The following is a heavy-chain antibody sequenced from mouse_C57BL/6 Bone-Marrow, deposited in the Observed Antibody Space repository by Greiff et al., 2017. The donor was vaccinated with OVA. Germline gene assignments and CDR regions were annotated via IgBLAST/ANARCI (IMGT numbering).Heavy chain of an antibody. Sequence: VQLQQSGPELVKPGASVKISCKASGYSFTDYNMNWVKQSNGKSLEWIGVINPNYGTTSYNQKFKGKATLTVDQSTSTAYMQLNSLTSEDSAVYYGAREDGSTTRAMDYWGQGTSVTVSS. CDR3: AREDGSTTRAMDY. D-gene: IGHD1-1*01. V-gene: IGHV1-39*01. J-gene: IGHJ4*01. CDR2: INPNYGTT. CDR1: GYSFTDYN.